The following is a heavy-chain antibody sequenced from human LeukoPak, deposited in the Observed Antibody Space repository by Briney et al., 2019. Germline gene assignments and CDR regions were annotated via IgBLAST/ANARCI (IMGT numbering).Heavy chain of an antibody. CDR2: IYYSGST. D-gene: IGHD3-22*01. V-gene: IGHV4-59*01. CDR3: ARDQGSSGYYPTD. J-gene: IGHJ4*02. CDR1: GGSISSYY. Sequence: SETLSLTCTVSGGSISSYYWSWIRQPPGKGLEWIGYIYYSGSTNYNPSLKSRVTISVDTSKNQFSLKLSSVTAADTAVYYCARDQGSSGYYPTDWGQGTLVTVSS.